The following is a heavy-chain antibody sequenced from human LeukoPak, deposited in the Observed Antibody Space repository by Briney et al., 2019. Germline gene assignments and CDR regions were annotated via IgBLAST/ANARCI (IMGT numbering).Heavy chain of an antibody. CDR2: ISGSGSTT. CDR1: GVTFSSYN. J-gene: IGHJ4*02. V-gene: IGHV3-23*01. CDR3: AKVVGDIVVVVDPYYFEY. Sequence: GGSLRLSCAASGVTFSSYNMNWVRQAPGKGLEWVSAISGSGSTTYYADPVKGRFTISRDNSKNKLYLQMNSLRDEDTAVYYCAKVVGDIVVVVDPYYFEYWGQGTLVTVSS. D-gene: IGHD2-15*01.